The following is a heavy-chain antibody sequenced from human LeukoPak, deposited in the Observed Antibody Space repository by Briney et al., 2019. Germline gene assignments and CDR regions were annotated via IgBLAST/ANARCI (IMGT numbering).Heavy chain of an antibody. CDR3: ARETPYGSGSYPFDY. D-gene: IGHD3-10*01. J-gene: IGHJ4*02. Sequence: SETLSLTCTVSGYSISSGYYWAWIRQPPGKGLEWIGSIYYSGNTYYNPSLKSRVTISLDTSKNQFSLKLSSVTAADTAVYYCARETPYGSGSYPFDYWGQGILVTVSS. CDR1: GYSISSGYY. V-gene: IGHV4-38-2*02. CDR2: IYYSGNT.